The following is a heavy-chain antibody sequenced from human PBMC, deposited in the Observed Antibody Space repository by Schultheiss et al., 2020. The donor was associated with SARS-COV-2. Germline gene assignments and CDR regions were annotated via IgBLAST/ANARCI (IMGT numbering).Heavy chain of an antibody. CDR2: ISYDGSNK. CDR3: TTVREYQLYYYYGMDV. Sequence: GESLKISCAASGFTFSSYWMSWVRQAPGKGLEWVAVISYDGSNKYYADSVKGRFTISRDNSKNTLYLQMNSLKTEDTAVYYCTTVREYQLYYYYGMDVWGQGTTVTVSS. J-gene: IGHJ6*02. V-gene: IGHV3-30*03. D-gene: IGHD2-2*01. CDR1: GFTFSSYW.